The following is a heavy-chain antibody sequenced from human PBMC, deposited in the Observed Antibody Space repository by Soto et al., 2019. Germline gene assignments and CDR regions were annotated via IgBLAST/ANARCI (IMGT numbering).Heavy chain of an antibody. V-gene: IGHV3-30-3*01. Sequence: GGSLRLSCIASGFSFSSSAMTWVRQAPGKGLEWVAVISYDGSNKYYADSVKGRFTISRDNSKNTLYLQMNSLRAEDTAVYYCARDGPRYYDSSGYYFGYWGQGTLVTVSS. CDR1: GFSFSSSA. J-gene: IGHJ4*02. CDR3: ARDGPRYYDSSGYYFGY. D-gene: IGHD3-22*01. CDR2: ISYDGSNK.